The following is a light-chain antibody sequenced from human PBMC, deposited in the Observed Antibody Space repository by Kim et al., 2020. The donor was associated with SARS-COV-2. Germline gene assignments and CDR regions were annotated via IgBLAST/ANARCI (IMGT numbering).Light chain of an antibody. Sequence: ASVGYRVTITCRASENIGTWLAWYQQKPGRAPSLLIYLASTLESGVPSRFSGTGSGTEFSLSITSLQPDDFATYYCQHYSRFPYTFGQGTKLEI. J-gene: IGKJ2*01. CDR3: QHYSRFPYT. CDR1: ENIGTW. CDR2: LAS. V-gene: IGKV1-5*03.